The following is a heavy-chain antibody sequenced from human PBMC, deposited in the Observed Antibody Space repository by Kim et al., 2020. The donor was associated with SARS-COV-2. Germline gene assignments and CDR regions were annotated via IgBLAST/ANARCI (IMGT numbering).Heavy chain of an antibody. J-gene: IGHJ3*02. Sequence: GGSLRLSCAASGFTFSSYGMHWVRQAPGKGLEWVAVIWYDGSNKYYADSVKGRFTISRDNSKNTLYLQMNSLRAEDTAVYYCAKTTINYDYIWGSYRLGAFYIWGQGTMVTVSS. V-gene: IGHV3-33*06. D-gene: IGHD3-16*02. CDR2: IWYDGSNK. CDR3: AKTTINYDYIWGSYRLGAFYI. CDR1: GFTFSSYG.